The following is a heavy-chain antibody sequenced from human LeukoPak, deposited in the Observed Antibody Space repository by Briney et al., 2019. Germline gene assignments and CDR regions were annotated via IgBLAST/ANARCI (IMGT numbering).Heavy chain of an antibody. J-gene: IGHJ6*02. Sequence: PGGSLRLSCAASGFTFSSYAMHWVRQAPGKGLEWVAVISYDGSNKYYADSVKGRFTISRDNSKNTLYLQMNSLRAEDTAVYYCARVRVAVAGVLRYYYYYGMDVWGQGTTVTVSS. D-gene: IGHD6-19*01. CDR3: ARVRVAVAGVLRYYYYYGMDV. V-gene: IGHV3-30-3*01. CDR2: ISYDGSNK. CDR1: GFTFSSYA.